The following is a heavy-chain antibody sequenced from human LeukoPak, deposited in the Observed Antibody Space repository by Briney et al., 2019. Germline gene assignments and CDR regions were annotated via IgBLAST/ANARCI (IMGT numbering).Heavy chain of an antibody. CDR3: ARVRCSGDNCYSPPDY. J-gene: IGHJ4*02. Sequence: GASVKVSCKASGYTFTGYYMHWVRQAPGQGLEWMGWINPNSGGTNFAQKFQGRVTMTRDTSISTAYMELSRLRSDDTAVYYCARVRCSGDNCYSPPDYWGRGTLVTVSS. D-gene: IGHD2-15*01. CDR1: GYTFTGYY. CDR2: INPNSGGT. V-gene: IGHV1-2*02.